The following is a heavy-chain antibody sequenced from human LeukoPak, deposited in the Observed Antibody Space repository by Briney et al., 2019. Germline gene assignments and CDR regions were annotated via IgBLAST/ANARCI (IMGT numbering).Heavy chain of an antibody. CDR3: ARDQGAVAGIDP. J-gene: IGHJ5*02. CDR1: GASLSTIISY. CDR2: IYYSGTT. V-gene: IGHV4-39*07. D-gene: IGHD6-19*01. Sequence: PSETLSLTCTVSGASLSTIISYWGWIRQTPGKGLEWIGSIYYSGTTYYNPSLVSRVTISIDTSKNQFSVKLTSVTAADTAVYYCARDQGAVAGIDPWGQGTLVTVSS.